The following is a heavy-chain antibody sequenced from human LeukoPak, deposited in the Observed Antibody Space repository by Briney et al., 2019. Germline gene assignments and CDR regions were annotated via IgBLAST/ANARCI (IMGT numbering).Heavy chain of an antibody. V-gene: IGHV4-34*01. J-gene: IGHJ4*02. D-gene: IGHD1-26*01. CDR1: GGSFSGYY. Sequence: SETLSLTCAVYGGSFSGYYWSWIRQPPGKGLEWIGEINHSGSTNYNPSLKSRVTISVDTSKNQFSLKLSSVTAADTAVYYCARTRIYSGSYYYWGQGTLVTVSS. CDR3: ARTRIYSGSYYY. CDR2: INHSGST.